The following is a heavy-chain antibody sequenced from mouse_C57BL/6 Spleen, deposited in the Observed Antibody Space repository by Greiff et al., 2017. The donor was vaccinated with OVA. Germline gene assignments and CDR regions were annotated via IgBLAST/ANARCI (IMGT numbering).Heavy chain of an antibody. V-gene: IGHV1-82*01. Sequence: QVQLQQSGPELVKPGASVKISCKASGYAFSSSWMNWVKQRPGQGLEWIGRIYPGDGDTNYNGKFKGKATLTADKSSSTAYMQLSSLTSEDSAVYFGARNEALNYENVMDYWGQGTSVTVSS. CDR2: IYPGDGDT. CDR3: ARNEALNYENVMDY. J-gene: IGHJ4*01. D-gene: IGHD2-1*01. CDR1: GYAFSSSW.